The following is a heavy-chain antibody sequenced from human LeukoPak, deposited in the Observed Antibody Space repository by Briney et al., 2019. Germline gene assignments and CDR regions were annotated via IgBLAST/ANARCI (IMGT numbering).Heavy chain of an antibody. J-gene: IGHJ4*02. CDR3: ARGHEYSSSSDYFDY. V-gene: IGHV4-34*01. Sequence: SETLSLTCTVSGGSISTYYWSWIRQPPGKGLEWIGEINHSGSGSTNYNPSLKSRVTISVDTSKNQFSLKLSSVTAADTAVYYCARGHEYSSSSDYFDYWGQGTLVTVSS. D-gene: IGHD6-6*01. CDR1: GGSISTYY. CDR2: INHSGSGST.